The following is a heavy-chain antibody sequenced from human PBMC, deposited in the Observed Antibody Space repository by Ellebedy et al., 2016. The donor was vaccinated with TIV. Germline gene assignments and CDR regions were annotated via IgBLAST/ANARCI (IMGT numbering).Heavy chain of an antibody. Sequence: GESLKISCAASGFTFSSYGMHWVRQAPGKGLEWVAIISTDGRSIFYADSVKGRFTISRDNSKNTLYLQMNSLRTEDTAVYYCACEQWTGHSSFDFWGQGTLVTVS. CDR1: GFTFSSYG. D-gene: IGHD3/OR15-3a*01. J-gene: IGHJ4*02. CDR2: ISTDGRSI. V-gene: IGHV3-30*03. CDR3: ACEQWTGHSSFDF.